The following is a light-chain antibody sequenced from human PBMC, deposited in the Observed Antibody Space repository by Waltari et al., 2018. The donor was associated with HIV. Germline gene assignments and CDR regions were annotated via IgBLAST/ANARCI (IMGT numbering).Light chain of an antibody. Sequence: SVVTQPPSASGTPGQRVTISCSGNTSNIGSNYVFWYQHRPGPAPKLLIQRNDQRSAGGPDRCSGSTSVTSASLAISCLRSEDEADYYCVTWDDSLRGVVFGGGTKVAVL. CDR3: VTWDDSLRGVV. CDR1: TSNIGSNY. CDR2: RND. V-gene: IGLV1-47*01. J-gene: IGLJ2*01.